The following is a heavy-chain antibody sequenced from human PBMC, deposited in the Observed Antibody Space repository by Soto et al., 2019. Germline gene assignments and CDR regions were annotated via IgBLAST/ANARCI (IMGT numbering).Heavy chain of an antibody. V-gene: IGHV3-30-3*01. J-gene: IGHJ4*02. Sequence: QVQLVESGGGVVQPGRSLRLSCVASGFTFSSYAMHWVRQAPGKGLEWVAIISFDGNIKYYTDSVKGRFTISRDNPKNALYLQMNSLRVEDTAVYYCARDFDYWGQGTLVTVSS. CDR2: ISFDGNIK. CDR1: GFTFSSYA. CDR3: ARDFDY.